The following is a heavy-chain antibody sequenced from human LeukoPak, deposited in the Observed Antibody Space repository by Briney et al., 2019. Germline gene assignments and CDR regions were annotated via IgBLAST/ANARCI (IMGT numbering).Heavy chain of an antibody. V-gene: IGHV4-61*02. D-gene: IGHD3-22*01. CDR1: GGSISSGSYY. J-gene: IGHJ3*02. CDR3: AGITYYYDSSLTRTPDVFDI. Sequence: ASETLSLTCTVSGGSISSGSYYWSWIRQPAGKGLEWIGRIYTSGSTNYNPSLKSRVTISVDTSKNQFSLKLSSVTAADTAVYYCAGITYYYDSSLTRTPDVFDIWGQGTMVTVSS. CDR2: IYTSGST.